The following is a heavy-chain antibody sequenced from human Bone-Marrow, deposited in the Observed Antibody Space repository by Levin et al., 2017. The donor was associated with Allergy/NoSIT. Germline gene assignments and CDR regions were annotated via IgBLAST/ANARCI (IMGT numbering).Heavy chain of an antibody. CDR2: ISSSGST. CDR3: ARSRGYNYGLFDY. Sequence: SETLSLTCTVSGDSVSSGAYYWSWIRQHPGKGLEWLGYISSSGSTSSNPSLKSRLAMSGDSSKNQFSVTVTSVTAADTAVYYCARSRGYNYGLFDYWGQGILVTVSS. V-gene: IGHV4-31*03. CDR1: GDSVSSGAYY. D-gene: IGHD5-18*01. J-gene: IGHJ4*02.